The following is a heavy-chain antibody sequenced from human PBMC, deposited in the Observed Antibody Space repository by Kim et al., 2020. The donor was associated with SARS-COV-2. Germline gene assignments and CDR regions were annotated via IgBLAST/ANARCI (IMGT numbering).Heavy chain of an antibody. Sequence: GGSLRLSCAASGFTFSSYSMNWVRQAPGKGLEWVSYISSSSSTIYYADSVKGRFTISRDNAKNSLYLQMNSLRDEDTAVYYCARDEEDQLRIWGSGYYYYGIDVWGQGTTVTVSS. D-gene: IGHD2-2*01. CDR2: ISSSSSTI. CDR1: GFTFSSYS. CDR3: ARDEEDQLRIWGSGYYYYGIDV. V-gene: IGHV3-48*02. J-gene: IGHJ6*02.